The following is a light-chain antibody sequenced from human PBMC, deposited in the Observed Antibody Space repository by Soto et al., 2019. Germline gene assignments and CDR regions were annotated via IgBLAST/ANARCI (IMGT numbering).Light chain of an antibody. J-gene: IGLJ1*01. Sequence: QSALTQPASVSGSPGQSIAISCTGTSSDVGGYTYVSWYQQYPGKAPKVLIYDVSKRPSGVSDRFSGSKSGNTASLTISGLQSEDEADYYCSSYTTSSLYVFGTGTQLTVL. CDR3: SSYTTSSLYV. V-gene: IGLV2-14*01. CDR1: SSDVGGYTY. CDR2: DVS.